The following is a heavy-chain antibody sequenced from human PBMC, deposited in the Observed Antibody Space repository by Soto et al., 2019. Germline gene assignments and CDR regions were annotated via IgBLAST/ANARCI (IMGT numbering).Heavy chain of an antibody. CDR2: ISPYNDYT. CDR3: ARGGYYDNTWGKLSHDGLDV. J-gene: IGHJ6*02. CDR1: GYTFIRYG. D-gene: IGHD3-16*01. Sequence: QVQLVQSAGEVKKPGASVKVSCKASGYTFIRYGITWVRQAPGQGLEWMGWISPYNDYTIYAQKLQGRVTMTTDTSTRSGYLDLRSLKSDDTAVYYCARGGYYDNTWGKLSHDGLDVWGQGTSVTVSS. V-gene: IGHV1-18*01.